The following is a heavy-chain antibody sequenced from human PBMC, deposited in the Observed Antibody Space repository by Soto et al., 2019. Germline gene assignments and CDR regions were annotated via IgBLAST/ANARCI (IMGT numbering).Heavy chain of an antibody. D-gene: IGHD6-13*01. Sequence: QVQLQESGPGLVKPSQTLSLTCTVSGGSISSGGYYWSWIRQHPGKGLEWIGYIYYSGSTYYNPSLKSRVTTSVDTSKNQFSLKLSSVTAADTAVYYCAREIRSSSSHLPPSNWFDPWGQGTLVTVSS. CDR3: AREIRSSSSHLPPSNWFDP. CDR2: IYYSGST. CDR1: GGSISSGGYY. V-gene: IGHV4-31*03. J-gene: IGHJ5*02.